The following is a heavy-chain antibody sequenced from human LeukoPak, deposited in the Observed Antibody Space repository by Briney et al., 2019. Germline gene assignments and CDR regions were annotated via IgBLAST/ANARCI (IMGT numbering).Heavy chain of an antibody. Sequence: SETLSLTCTVSGGSISSYYWSWIRQPPGKGLEWIGYIYYSGSTNYNPSLKSRVTLSVDTSKNQFSLKLSSVTAADTAVYYCARGTPYYDFWSGLAADYWGQGTLVTVSS. V-gene: IGHV4-59*01. J-gene: IGHJ4*02. CDR2: IYYSGST. CDR3: ARGTPYYDFWSGLAADY. D-gene: IGHD3-3*01. CDR1: GGSISSYY.